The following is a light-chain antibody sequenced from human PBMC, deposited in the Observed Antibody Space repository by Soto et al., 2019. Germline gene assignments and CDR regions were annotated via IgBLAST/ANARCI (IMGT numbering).Light chain of an antibody. CDR2: DDS. CDR3: QQRSNGPPLS. Sequence: PGDRATLSCRPSQGVRNSCAWYQQKPGQAPRLLVYDDSDSTTGITARLSGSGSGTDFFLTISSLETEDVAVYYCQQRSNGPPLSFGGGTKVDIK. V-gene: IGKV3-11*01. J-gene: IGKJ4*01. CDR1: QGVRNS.